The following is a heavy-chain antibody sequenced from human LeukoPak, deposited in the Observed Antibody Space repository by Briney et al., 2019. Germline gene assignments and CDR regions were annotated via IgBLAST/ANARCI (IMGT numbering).Heavy chain of an antibody. V-gene: IGHV3-30-3*01. CDR1: GLSLSSDV. Sequence: GGSLRLSCAAPGLSLSSDVMYWVRQAPGKGLEWVAVVSYEGSNKEYANSVKGRFTIARDNSQNTRYLQMHTLTADDTAVYYCPRGGEYGLRYYDWISMGDYWGQGTLVTLSP. J-gene: IGHJ4*02. CDR3: PRGGEYGLRYYDWISMGDY. CDR2: VSYEGSNK. D-gene: IGHD3-9*01.